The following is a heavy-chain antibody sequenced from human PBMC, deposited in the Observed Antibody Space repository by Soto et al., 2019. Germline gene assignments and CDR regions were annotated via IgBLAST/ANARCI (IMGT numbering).Heavy chain of an antibody. Sequence: ASVKVSCKVSGYTLTALSLHWVRQAPGKGLEWMGGFDPEDGETIYAQKFQGRVTMTEDTSTDTAYMELSSLRSEDTAVYYCTTGQRPLRFLEWLSRYYFDYWGQGTLVTAPQ. J-gene: IGHJ4*02. CDR3: TTGQRPLRFLEWLSRYYFDY. V-gene: IGHV1-24*01. CDR2: FDPEDGET. CDR1: GYTLTALS. D-gene: IGHD3-3*01.